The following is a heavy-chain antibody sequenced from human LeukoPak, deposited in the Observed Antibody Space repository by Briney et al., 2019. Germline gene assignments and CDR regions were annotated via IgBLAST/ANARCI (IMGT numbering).Heavy chain of an antibody. CDR1: GDSISSGSFY. CDR3: ARDVVAARGSFDY. D-gene: IGHD2-2*01. J-gene: IGHJ4*02. Sequence: PSETLSLTCSVSGDSISSGSFYWSWIRQAAGKGLEWIGHIYTSGSTNYNPSLKSRVTMSVDMSKNQFSLKLRSVTAADTAVYYCARDVVAARGSFDYWGQGTLVTVSS. CDR2: IYTSGST. V-gene: IGHV4-61*09.